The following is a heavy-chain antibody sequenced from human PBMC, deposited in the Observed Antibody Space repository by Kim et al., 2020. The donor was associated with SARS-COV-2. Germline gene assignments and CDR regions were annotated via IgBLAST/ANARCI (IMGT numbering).Heavy chain of an antibody. J-gene: IGHJ5*02. V-gene: IGHV4-4*02. Sequence: SETLSLTCAVSGGSISSSNWWSWVRQPPGKGLEWIGEIYHSGSTNYNPSLKSRVTISVDKSKNQFSLKLSSVTAADAAVYYCARGASCSSTSCYAGHWFDPWGQGTLVTVSS. CDR2: IYHSGST. CDR3: ARGASCSSTSCYAGHWFDP. D-gene: IGHD2-2*01. CDR1: GGSISSSNW.